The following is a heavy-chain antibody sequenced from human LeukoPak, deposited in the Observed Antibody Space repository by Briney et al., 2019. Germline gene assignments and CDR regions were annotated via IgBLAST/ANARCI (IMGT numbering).Heavy chain of an antibody. V-gene: IGHV4-34*01. CDR1: GGSFSGYY. J-gene: IGHJ5*02. CDR3: AREAYYDFWSGSTPNWFDP. Sequence: SETLSLTCAVYGGSFSGYYWSWIRQPPGKGLEWIGEINHSGSTNYNPSLKSRVTISVDTSKNQFSLKLSPVTAADTAVYYCAREAYYDFWSGSTPNWFDPWGQGTLVTVSS. CDR2: INHSGST. D-gene: IGHD3-3*01.